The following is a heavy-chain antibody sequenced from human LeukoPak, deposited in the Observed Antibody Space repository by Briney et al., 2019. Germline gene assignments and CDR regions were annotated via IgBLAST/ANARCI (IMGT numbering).Heavy chain of an antibody. Sequence: GGSLRLSCAASGFTFRTYGMHWVRQAPGKGLEWVSYISTSSSTIYYADSVKGRFTISRDNAKNSLYLQMNSLRAEDTAVYYCARAWLGRYSSSWYYFDYWGQGTLVTVSS. D-gene: IGHD6-13*01. J-gene: IGHJ4*02. CDR2: ISTSSSTI. CDR3: ARAWLGRYSSSWYYFDY. V-gene: IGHV3-48*04. CDR1: GFTFRTYG.